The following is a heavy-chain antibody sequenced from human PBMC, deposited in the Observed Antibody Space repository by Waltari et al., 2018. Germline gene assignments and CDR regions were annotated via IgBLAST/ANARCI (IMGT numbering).Heavy chain of an antibody. CDR2: ISSSGSTI. V-gene: IGHV3-48*03. J-gene: IGHJ6*02. CDR1: GFTFSSYE. Sequence: EVQLVESGGGLVQPGGSLRLSCAASGFTFSSYEMNWVRQAPGKGLEWVSYISSSGSTIYYADSVKGRFTISRDNAKNSLYLQMNSLRAEDTAVYYCARASGWTSYYYYGMDVWGQGTTVTVSS. D-gene: IGHD6-19*01. CDR3: ARASGWTSYYYYGMDV.